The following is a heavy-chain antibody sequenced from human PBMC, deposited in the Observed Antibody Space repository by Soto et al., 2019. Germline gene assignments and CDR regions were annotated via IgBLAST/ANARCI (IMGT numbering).Heavy chain of an antibody. CDR2: ISYDGSNK. Sequence: GGSLRLSCAASGFTFSSYGMHWVRQAPGKGLEWVAVISYDGSNKYYADSVKGRFTISRDNSKNTLYLQMNSLRAEDTAVYYCAKGGLVSGSLNFDYWGQGTLVTVSS. CDR3: AKGGLVSGSLNFDY. D-gene: IGHD1-26*01. CDR1: GFTFSSYG. J-gene: IGHJ4*02. V-gene: IGHV3-30*18.